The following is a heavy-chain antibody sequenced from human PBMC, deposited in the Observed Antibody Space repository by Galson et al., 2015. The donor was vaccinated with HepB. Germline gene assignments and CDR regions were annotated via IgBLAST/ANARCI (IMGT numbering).Heavy chain of an antibody. CDR2: ISGSGGSP. CDR3: AKDYLPYYDRWGSYSDLYYFDY. CDR1: GFTFNYHA. Sequence: SLRLSCAASGFTFNYHAMYWVRQAPGKGLEWVASISGSGGSPYYADSVKGRFTVSRDNSLDTVDLQMDSLRVDDTAVYYCAKDYLPYYDRWGSYSDLYYFDYWGQGTLVTVSS. J-gene: IGHJ4*02. D-gene: IGHD3-22*01. V-gene: IGHV3-23*01.